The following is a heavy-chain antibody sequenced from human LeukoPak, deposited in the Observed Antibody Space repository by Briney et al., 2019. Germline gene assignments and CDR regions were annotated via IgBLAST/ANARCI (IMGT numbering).Heavy chain of an antibody. CDR3: ATAFRPIVVVPAAYAFDI. CDR2: FDPGDGET. CDR1: GYTLTELS. J-gene: IGHJ3*02. Sequence: ASVKVSCKVSGYTLTELSMHWVRQAPGKGLEWMGGFDPGDGETIYAQKFQGRVTMTEDTSTDTAYMELSSLRSEDTAVYYCATAFRPIVVVPAAYAFDIWGQGTMVTVSS. V-gene: IGHV1-24*01. D-gene: IGHD2-2*01.